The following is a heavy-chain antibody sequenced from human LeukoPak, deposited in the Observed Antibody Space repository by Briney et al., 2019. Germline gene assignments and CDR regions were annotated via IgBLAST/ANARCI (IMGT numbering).Heavy chain of an antibody. CDR1: GFSFSSYS. Sequence: PGGSLRLSCAASGFSFSSYSMNWVRQAPGKGLEWVSSISSSSSYIYYADSVKGRFTISRDNAKNSLYLQMNSLRAEDTAVYYCASMSVVPAAESPENWFDPWGQGTLVTVSS. D-gene: IGHD2-2*01. CDR3: ASMSVVPAAESPENWFDP. V-gene: IGHV3-21*01. CDR2: ISSSSSYI. J-gene: IGHJ5*02.